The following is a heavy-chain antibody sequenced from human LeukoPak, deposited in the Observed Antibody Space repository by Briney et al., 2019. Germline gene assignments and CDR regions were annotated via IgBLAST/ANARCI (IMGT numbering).Heavy chain of an antibody. CDR2: ISTYNGNT. CDR1: GYTFTSYY. D-gene: IGHD5-12*01. Sequence: ASVKVSCKASGYTFTSYYMHWVRQAPGQGLEWMGWISTYNGNTNYTQKFQGRVTITADESTSTAYMELSSLRSEDTAVYYCARGGYSGYDLMTYYYYYMDVWGKGTTVTISS. V-gene: IGHV1/OR15-2*02. CDR3: ARGGYSGYDLMTYYYYYMDV. J-gene: IGHJ6*03.